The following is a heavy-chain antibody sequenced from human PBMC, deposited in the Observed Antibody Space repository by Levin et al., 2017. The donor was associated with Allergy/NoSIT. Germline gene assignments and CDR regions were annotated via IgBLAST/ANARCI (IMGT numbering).Heavy chain of an antibody. CDR3: TRDFGDCSSTRCYEYNWFDP. CDR1: GYTFSGYY. V-gene: IGHV1-2*02. Sequence: GESLKISCKASGYTFSGYYMHWVRQAPGQGLEWMGWINPNSGGTKYAEKFKGRVTMTRDTSISTAYMELSRLRSDDTAVYYCTRDFGDCSSTRCYEYNWFDPWGQGTLVTVSS. J-gene: IGHJ5*02. CDR2: INPNSGGT. D-gene: IGHD2-2*01.